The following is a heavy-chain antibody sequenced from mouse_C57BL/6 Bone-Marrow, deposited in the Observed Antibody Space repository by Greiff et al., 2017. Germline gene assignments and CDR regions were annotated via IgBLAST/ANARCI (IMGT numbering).Heavy chain of an antibody. V-gene: IGHV1-9*01. Sequence: QVQLKQSGAELMKPGASVKLSCKATGYTFTGYWIEWVKQRPGHGLEWIGEIFPGSGSTNYNEKVKGKATFTADTASNTAYMQLTILTTEDSAIYYCARWITTVRATDYWGQGTTRTVSS. J-gene: IGHJ2*01. D-gene: IGHD1-1*01. CDR3: ARWITTVRATDY. CDR2: IFPGSGST. CDR1: GYTFTGYW.